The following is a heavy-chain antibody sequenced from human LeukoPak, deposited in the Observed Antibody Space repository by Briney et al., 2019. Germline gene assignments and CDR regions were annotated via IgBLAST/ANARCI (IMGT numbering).Heavy chain of an antibody. Sequence: PGRSLRLSCAASGFTFSSYGMHWVRQVPGKGLEWVAVIWYDGSNKYYADSVKGRFTISRDNSKNTLYLQMNSLRAEDTAVYYCAKWHGSWFDPWGQGTLVTVSS. CDR1: GFTFSSYG. CDR3: AKWHGSWFDP. D-gene: IGHD1-14*01. V-gene: IGHV3-33*06. J-gene: IGHJ5*02. CDR2: IWYDGSNK.